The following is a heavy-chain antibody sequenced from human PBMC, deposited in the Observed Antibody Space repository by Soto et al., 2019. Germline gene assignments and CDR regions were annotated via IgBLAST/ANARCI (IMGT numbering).Heavy chain of an antibody. CDR2: IYWDDDK. Sequence: QINLKESGPTLVKPTQTHKLTCTFSGFSLSTSGVAVGWIRQPPGKALEWLALIYWDDDKRYSPSLESRLTITKDTSKNQVVLTMTNMDPVDTATYYCAHRQSGGAYWYFDLWGRGTLVTVSS. CDR1: GFSLSTSGVA. CDR3: AHRQSGGAYWYFDL. J-gene: IGHJ2*01. D-gene: IGHD1-26*01. V-gene: IGHV2-5*02.